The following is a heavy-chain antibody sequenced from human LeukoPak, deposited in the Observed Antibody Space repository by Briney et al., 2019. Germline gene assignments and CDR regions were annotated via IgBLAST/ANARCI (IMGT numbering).Heavy chain of an antibody. D-gene: IGHD6-6*01. CDR3: ARMAVLGSSSDYYYCYGMDV. J-gene: IGHJ6*02. CDR2: INPNSGGT. V-gene: IGHV1-2*02. CDR1: GYTFTGYY. Sequence: GASVKVSCKASGYTFTGYYMHWVRQAPGQGLEWMGWINPNSGGTNYAQKFQGRVTMTRDTSISTAYMELSRLRSDDTAVYYCARMAVLGSSSDYYYCYGMDVWGQGTTVTVSS.